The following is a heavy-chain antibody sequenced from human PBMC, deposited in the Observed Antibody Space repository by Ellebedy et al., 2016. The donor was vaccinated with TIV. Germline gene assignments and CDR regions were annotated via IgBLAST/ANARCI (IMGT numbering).Heavy chain of an antibody. V-gene: IGHV3-23*01. CDR2: ISGSGNST. Sequence: GESLKISCAASGFTFSSNAMTWVRQAPGKGLEWVSVISGSGNSTYYGGSVRGRFTISRDTSKNTLHLQMNSLRAEDTAIYYCAKNSGSSAYHVLDVWGQGTTVTVSS. CDR1: GFTFSSNA. CDR3: AKNSGSSAYHVLDV. D-gene: IGHD3-10*01. J-gene: IGHJ6*02.